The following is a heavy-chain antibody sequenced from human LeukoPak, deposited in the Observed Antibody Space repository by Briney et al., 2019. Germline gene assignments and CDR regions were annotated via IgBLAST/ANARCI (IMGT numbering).Heavy chain of an antibody. CDR3: AKDHENCFDY. J-gene: IGHJ4*02. V-gene: IGHV3-23*01. CDR1: GFTVSSNY. D-gene: IGHD2/OR15-2a*01. Sequence: QAGGSLRLSCAASGFTVSSNYMSWVRQAPGKGLEWVSVISGSGGSTYYADSVKGRFTISRDNSKNTLYLQMNSLRAEDTAVYYCAKDHENCFDYWGQGTLVTVSS. CDR2: ISGSGGST.